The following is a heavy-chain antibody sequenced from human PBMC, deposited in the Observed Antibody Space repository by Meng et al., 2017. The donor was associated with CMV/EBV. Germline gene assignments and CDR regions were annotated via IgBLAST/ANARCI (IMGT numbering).Heavy chain of an antibody. V-gene: IGHV3-30*02. CDR1: GFTFSSSA. CDR2: IAHDGSAK. Sequence: VLLVESGGGVVQPGGSLRLSCAASGFTFSSSAMHWVRQPPGKGLEWVSFIAHDGSAKTYTDSVKGRFTIPRDDSENTVYLEMNSLRVEDTAVYYCAKDLYYSFDYWGQGTLVTVSS. J-gene: IGHJ4*02. CDR3: AKDLYYSFDY. D-gene: IGHD2-8*01.